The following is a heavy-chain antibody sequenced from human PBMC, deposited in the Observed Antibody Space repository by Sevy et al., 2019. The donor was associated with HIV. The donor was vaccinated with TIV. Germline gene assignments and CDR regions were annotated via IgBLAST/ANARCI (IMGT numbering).Heavy chain of an antibody. CDR2: ISGSGGST. CDR3: AKSPRIAVAGTGYLDY. CDR1: GFTFSSYA. V-gene: IGHV3-23*01. J-gene: IGHJ4*02. Sequence: GGSLRLSCAASGFTFSSYAMSWVRQAPGKGLEWVSAISGSGGSTYYADSVKGRFTSSRDNSKNTLYLQMNSLRAEDTAVYYCAKSPRIAVAGTGYLDYWGQGTLVTVSS. D-gene: IGHD6-19*01.